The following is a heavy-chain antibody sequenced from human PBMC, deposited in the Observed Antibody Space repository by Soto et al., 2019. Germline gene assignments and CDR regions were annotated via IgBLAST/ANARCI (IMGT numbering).Heavy chain of an antibody. Sequence: GGSLRLSCAASGFTVSSNYRSWVRQAPGKGLEWASVIYSGGSTYYADSVKGRFTISRDNSKNTLYLQMNSLRAEDTAVYYCARDRGSGWHYYYYGMDVWGQGTTVTVSS. D-gene: IGHD6-19*01. CDR3: ARDRGSGWHYYYYGMDV. CDR1: GFTVSSNY. V-gene: IGHV3-53*01. CDR2: IYSGGST. J-gene: IGHJ6*02.